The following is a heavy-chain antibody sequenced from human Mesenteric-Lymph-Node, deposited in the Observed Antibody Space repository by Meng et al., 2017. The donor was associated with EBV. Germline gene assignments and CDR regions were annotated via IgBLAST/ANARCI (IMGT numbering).Heavy chain of an antibody. CDR3: ARDVTSGSSID. CDR2: IDSGSSYI. Sequence: EVQMVTSGGGLVTPGGSLIRSCAASGFTFSKNGMNWVRQTPGKGLEWVSSIDSGSSYIYYADSVKGRFTISRDNARNSLYLQMNSLRAEDTAVYYCARDVTSGSSIDWGQGTLVTVSS. V-gene: IGHV3-21*01. CDR1: GFTFSKNG. D-gene: IGHD1-26*01. J-gene: IGHJ4*02.